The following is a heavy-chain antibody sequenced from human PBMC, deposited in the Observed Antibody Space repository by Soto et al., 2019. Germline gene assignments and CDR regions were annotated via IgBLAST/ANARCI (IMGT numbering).Heavy chain of an antibody. Sequence: SVKVSCKASGYTFTYRYLHWVRQAPGQALEWMGWITPFNGNTNYAQKFQDRVTITRDRSMSTAYMELSSLRSEDTAMYYCATRGGYCSRTSCPADYYYYGMDVWGQGTTVTVSS. V-gene: IGHV1-45*02. D-gene: IGHD2-2*01. J-gene: IGHJ6*02. CDR3: ATRGGYCSRTSCPADYYYYGMDV. CDR2: ITPFNGNT. CDR1: GYTFTYRY.